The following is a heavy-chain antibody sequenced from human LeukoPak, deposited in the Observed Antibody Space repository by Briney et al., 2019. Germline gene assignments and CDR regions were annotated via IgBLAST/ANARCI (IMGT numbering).Heavy chain of an antibody. Sequence: KASQTLSLTCTVSGGSISSGGYYWSWIRQHPGKGLEWIGYIYHSGSTYYNPSLKSRVTISVDTSKNQFSLKLSSVTAADTAVYYCARVMVRGVIVQFDPWGQGTLVIVSS. V-gene: IGHV4-31*03. CDR3: ARVMVRGVIVQFDP. J-gene: IGHJ5*02. D-gene: IGHD3-10*01. CDR1: GGSISSGGYY. CDR2: IYHSGST.